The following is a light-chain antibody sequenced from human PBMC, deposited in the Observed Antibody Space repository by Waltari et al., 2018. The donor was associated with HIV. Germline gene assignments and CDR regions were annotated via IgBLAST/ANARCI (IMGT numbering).Light chain of an antibody. CDR1: VLPKQY. CDR2: KDT. V-gene: IGLV3-25*03. Sequence: SYELTQPPSVSVSPGQTARITCSGDVLPKQYTHWYQQRPGQAPKVVIYKDTERPSGIPERFSGSSSGTTVMLTISAVQAEDEADYYCQSADSSTTHWVFGGGTKLTVL. CDR3: QSADSSTTHWV. J-gene: IGLJ3*02.